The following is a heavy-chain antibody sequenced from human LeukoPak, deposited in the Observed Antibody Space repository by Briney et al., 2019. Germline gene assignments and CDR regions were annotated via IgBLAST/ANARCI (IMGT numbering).Heavy chain of an antibody. D-gene: IGHD3-10*01. Sequence: GGSLRLSCAASGVTLSPYGMHWVRQAPGKGLEWVAVISYEGGTQHYTDSVKGRFIISRDNPRNTLYLQMNILRTEDTAVYYCAKEGTPQVSTWYDLWGQGTQVIVSS. V-gene: IGHV3-30*18. CDR3: AKEGTPQVSTWYDL. J-gene: IGHJ5*02. CDR2: ISYEGGTQ. CDR1: GVTLSPYG.